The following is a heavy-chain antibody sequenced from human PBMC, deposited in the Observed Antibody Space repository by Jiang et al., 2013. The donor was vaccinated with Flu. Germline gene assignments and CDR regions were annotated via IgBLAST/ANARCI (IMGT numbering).Heavy chain of an antibody. CDR2: AYFRSYWYN. Sequence: QTLSLTCAISGDSVSSNTAAWNWIRQPPSRGLEWLGRAYFRSYWYNDYAVSVKSRITINPDTSKNQFSLQLSSVTPEDTAVYYCASGWAFNSWGQGTLVTVSS. CDR1: GDSVSSNTAA. J-gene: IGHJ4*02. V-gene: IGHV6-1*01. CDR3: ASGWAFNS. D-gene: IGHD1-26*01.